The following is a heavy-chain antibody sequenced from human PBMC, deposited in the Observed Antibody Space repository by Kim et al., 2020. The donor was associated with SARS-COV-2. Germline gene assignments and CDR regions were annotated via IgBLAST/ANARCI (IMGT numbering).Heavy chain of an antibody. Sequence: GGSLRLSCAASGFTFSRFWMSWVRQAPGKGLEWVANINEDGGDKYYVDSVKGRFTISRDNAKNSLHLHMNSLRAEDAAVYYCARDTYRFFDLWGRGTRVT. CDR1: GFTFSRFW. CDR3: ARDTYRFFDL. V-gene: IGHV3-7*01. D-gene: IGHD2-21*01. CDR2: INEDGGDK. J-gene: IGHJ2*01.